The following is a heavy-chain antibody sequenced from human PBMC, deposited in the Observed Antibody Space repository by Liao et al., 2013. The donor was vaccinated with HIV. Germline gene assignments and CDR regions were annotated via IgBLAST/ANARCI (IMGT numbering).Heavy chain of an antibody. J-gene: IGHJ2*01. D-gene: IGHD1-26*01. V-gene: IGHV4-61*02. Sequence: QVQLQESGPGLVKPSQTLSLTCTVSGGSISSGDYYWTWIRQPAGKGLEWIGRFRASGPPYYHPALKTRVTMSMDMSKNQFFLKVTSVTAADTAIYYCARVQWEPAPNWYSDLWGRGTLVIVSS. CDR2: FRASGPP. CDR1: GGSISSGDYY. CDR3: ARVQWEPAPNWYSDL.